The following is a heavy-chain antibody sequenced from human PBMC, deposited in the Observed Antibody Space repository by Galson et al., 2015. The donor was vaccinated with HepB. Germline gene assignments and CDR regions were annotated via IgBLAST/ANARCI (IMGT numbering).Heavy chain of an antibody. D-gene: IGHD6-6*01. CDR2: ISAYNGNT. V-gene: IGHV1-18*01. Sequence: SVKVSCKAFGYTFTTYGLSWVRQAPGHGLEWMGWISAYNGNTNYAQKFQGRVTMTTDTSTSTAYMELRSLRSDDTAVYYCARDDIAARPGWFNPWGQGTLVTVSS. CDR3: ARDDIAARPGWFNP. J-gene: IGHJ5*02. CDR1: GYTFTTYG.